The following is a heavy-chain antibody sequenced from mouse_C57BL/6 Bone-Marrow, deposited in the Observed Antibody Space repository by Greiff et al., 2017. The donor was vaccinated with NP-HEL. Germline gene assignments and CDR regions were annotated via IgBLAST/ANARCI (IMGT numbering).Heavy chain of an antibody. CDR3: AVVATGGYYYAMDY. CDR1: GFTFSSYA. J-gene: IGHJ4*01. V-gene: IGHV5-4*03. Sequence: EVKVVESGGGLVKPGGSLKLSCAASGFTFSSYAMSWVRQTPEKRLEWVATISDGGSYTYYPDNVKGRFTISRDNAKNNLYLQMSHLKSEDTAMYYCAVVATGGYYYAMDYWGQGTSVTVSS. CDR2: ISDGGSYT. D-gene: IGHD1-1*01.